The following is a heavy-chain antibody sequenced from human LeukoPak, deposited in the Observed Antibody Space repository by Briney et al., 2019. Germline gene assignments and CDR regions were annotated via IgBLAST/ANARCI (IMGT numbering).Heavy chain of an antibody. CDR2: IYYSGST. D-gene: IGHD1-26*01. Sequence: SETLSLTCTVSGGSISSSSYYWGWIRQPPGRGLEWIGSIYYSGSTYYNPSLKSRVTISVDTSKNQFSLKLSSVTAADTAVYYCARDLGYSGSYGAFDIWGQGTMVTVSS. V-gene: IGHV4-39*07. CDR3: ARDLGYSGSYGAFDI. J-gene: IGHJ3*02. CDR1: GGSISSSSYY.